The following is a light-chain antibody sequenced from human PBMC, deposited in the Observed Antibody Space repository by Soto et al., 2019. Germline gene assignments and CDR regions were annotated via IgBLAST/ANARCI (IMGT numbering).Light chain of an antibody. Sequence: SALTQPASVSGSPGQSITISCTGSSSDIGGYNYVSWYQQHPGRAPKVLIYEVTNRPPGVSNRFSGSRSGNTASLTISGLQTEDEAYYYCSSYTSDSTLVFGGGTQLTV. CDR3: SSYTSDSTLV. CDR1: SSDIGGYNY. J-gene: IGLJ2*01. CDR2: EVT. V-gene: IGLV2-14*01.